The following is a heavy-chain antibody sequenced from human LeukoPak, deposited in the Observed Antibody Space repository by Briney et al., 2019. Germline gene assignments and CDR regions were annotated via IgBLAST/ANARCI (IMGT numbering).Heavy chain of an antibody. CDR2: INHSGST. J-gene: IGHJ4*02. CDR1: GGSFSGYY. CDR3: ARRAYYYDSSGYGTLIDY. Sequence: PSETLSLTCAVYGGSFSGYYWSWIRQPPGKGLEWIGDINHSGSTNYNPSLKSRVTISVDTSKNQFSLKLSSVTAADTAVYYCARRAYYYDSSGYGTLIDYWGQGTLVTVSS. V-gene: IGHV4-34*01. D-gene: IGHD3-22*01.